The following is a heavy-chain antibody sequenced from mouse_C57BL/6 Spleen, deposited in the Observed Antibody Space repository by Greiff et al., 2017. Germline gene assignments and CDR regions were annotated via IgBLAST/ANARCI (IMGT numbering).Heavy chain of an antibody. CDR2: IDPETGGT. J-gene: IGHJ3*01. D-gene: IGHD2-5*01. V-gene: IGHV1-15*01. Sequence: VQLQQSGAELVRPGASVTLSCKASGYTFTDYEMHWVKQTPVHGLEWIGAIDPETGGTAYNQKFKGKAILTADKSSSTAYMELRSLTSEDSAVYYCTRGDPYYSNYPFAYWGQGTLVTVSA. CDR3: TRGDPYYSNYPFAY. CDR1: GYTFTDYE.